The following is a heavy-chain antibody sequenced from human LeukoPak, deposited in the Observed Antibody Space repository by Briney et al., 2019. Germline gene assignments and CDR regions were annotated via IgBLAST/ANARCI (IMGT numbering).Heavy chain of an antibody. Sequence: SETLSLTCAVYGGSFSGYYWSWIRQPPGKGLEWIGEINHSGSTNYNPSLKSRVTISVDTSKNQFSLKLSSVTAADTAVYYCARHDSVAALMGYWGQGTLVTVSS. V-gene: IGHV4-34*01. CDR3: ARHDSVAALMGY. D-gene: IGHD1-26*01. CDR2: INHSGST. J-gene: IGHJ4*02. CDR1: GGSFSGYY.